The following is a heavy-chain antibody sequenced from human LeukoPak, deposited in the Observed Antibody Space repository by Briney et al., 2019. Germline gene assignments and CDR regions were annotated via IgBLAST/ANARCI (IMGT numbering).Heavy chain of an antibody. CDR2: IFYSGST. CDR1: GDSISSYY. Sequence: SETLSLTCTVSGDSISSYYWSWIRQPPGRGLEWIGYIFYSGSTNYNPSLKSRVTISVDTSKNQFSLTLTSVTAADTAVYYCARQEEWEQAIDFWGQGTLVTVSS. CDR3: ARQEEWEQAIDF. J-gene: IGHJ4*02. D-gene: IGHD1-26*01. V-gene: IGHV4-59*08.